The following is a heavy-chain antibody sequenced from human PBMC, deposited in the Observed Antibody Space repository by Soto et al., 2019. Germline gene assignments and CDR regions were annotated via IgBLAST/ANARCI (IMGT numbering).Heavy chain of an antibody. D-gene: IGHD4-4*01. J-gene: IGHJ5*02. CDR3: ARAYSPPGRFDP. V-gene: IGHV4-31*03. CDR1: GGSISSGCYY. CDR2: IYYIGST. Sequence: SETLSLPCTVSGGSISSGCYYWSWIRQHPGKGLEWIGYIYYIGSTYYNPSLKSRVTISVDTSKNQFSLKLSSVTAADTAVYYCARAYSPPGRFDPWGQGTLVPVCS.